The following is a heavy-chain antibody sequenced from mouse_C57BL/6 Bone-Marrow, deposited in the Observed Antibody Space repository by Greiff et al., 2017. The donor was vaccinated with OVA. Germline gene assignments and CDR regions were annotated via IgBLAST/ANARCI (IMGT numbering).Heavy chain of an antibody. J-gene: IGHJ4*01. D-gene: IGHD1-1*01. CDR3: ARHTTVVATYYAMDY. V-gene: IGHV5-6*01. Sequence: EVQRVESGGDLVKPGGSLKLSCAASGFTFSSYGMSWVRQTPDKRLEWVATISSGGSYTYYPDSVKGRFTISRDNAKNTLYLQMSSLKSEDTAMYYCARHTTVVATYYAMDYWGQGTSVTVSS. CDR1: GFTFSSYG. CDR2: ISSGGSYT.